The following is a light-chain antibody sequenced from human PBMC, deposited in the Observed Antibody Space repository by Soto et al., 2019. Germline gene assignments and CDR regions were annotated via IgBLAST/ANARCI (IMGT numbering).Light chain of an antibody. CDR2: DVS. J-gene: IGLJ3*02. CDR3: CSYAGSQTWV. CDR1: SSDVGGYNY. V-gene: IGLV2-11*01. Sequence: QSALTQPRSVSGSPGQSVTLSCTGTSSDVGGYNYVSWYQQHPGKAPKLIIYDVSKRPSGVPDRFSGSRSGNTASLTISGLQAEDEADYYCCSYAGSQTWVFGGGTKLTVL.